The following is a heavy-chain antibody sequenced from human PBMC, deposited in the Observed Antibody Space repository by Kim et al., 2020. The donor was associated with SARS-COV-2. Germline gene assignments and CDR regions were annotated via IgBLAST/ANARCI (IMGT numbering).Heavy chain of an antibody. CDR2: IKQDGSEK. CDR1: GFTFSSYW. CDR3: ARDLTLGKLWFGYFDL. J-gene: IGHJ2*01. D-gene: IGHD5-18*01. V-gene: IGHV3-7*01. Sequence: GGSLRLSCAASGFTFSSYWMSWVRQAPGKGLEWVANIKQDGSEKYYVDSVKGRFTISRDNAKNSLYLQMNSLRAEDTAVYYCARDLTLGKLWFGYFDLWGRGTLVTVSS.